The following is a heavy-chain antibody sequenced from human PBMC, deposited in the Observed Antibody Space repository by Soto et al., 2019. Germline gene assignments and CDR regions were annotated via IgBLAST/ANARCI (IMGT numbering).Heavy chain of an antibody. CDR1: GYTFTSNG. J-gene: IGHJ4*02. D-gene: IGHD1-26*01. CDR3: ARVWVNRRRDGANTFYFDD. CDR2: TNTSNGNT. Sequence: VQLVQSGTEVKKPGASVTVSCKASGYTFTSNGITWVRQAPGQGLEWMGWTNTSNGNTDYVQNLQGIVTMTTDTSTNTAYIELRRLRSDDTAVYYCARVWVNRRRDGANTFYFDDCGQGTLVTVSS. V-gene: IGHV1-18*04.